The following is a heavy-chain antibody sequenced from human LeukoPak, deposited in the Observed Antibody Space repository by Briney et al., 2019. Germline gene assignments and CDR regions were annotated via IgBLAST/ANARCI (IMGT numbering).Heavy chain of an antibody. V-gene: IGHV4-39*07. D-gene: IGHD4-17*01. CDR2: IYYSGST. CDR3: AIRKTTVTTNWFDP. J-gene: IGHJ5*02. Sequence: PSETLSLTCTVSGGSVSSGSDYWSWIRQPAGKGLEWIGSIYYSGSTYYNPSLKSRVTISVDTSKNQFSLKLSSVTAADTAVYYCAIRKTTVTTNWFDPWGQGTLVTVSS. CDR1: GGSVSSGSDY.